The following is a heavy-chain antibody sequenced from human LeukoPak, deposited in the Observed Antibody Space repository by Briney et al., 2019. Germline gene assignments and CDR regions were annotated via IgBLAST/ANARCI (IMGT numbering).Heavy chain of an antibody. J-gene: IGHJ5*02. CDR3: ARHCSGGSCYSGP. CDR2: INPSGGST. D-gene: IGHD2-15*01. CDR1: GYTFTSYY. Sequence: GASVKVSCKASGYTFTSYYTHWVRQAPGQGLEWMGIINPSGGSTSYAQKFQGRVTMTRDTSTSTVYMELSSLRSEDTAVYYCARHCSGGSCYSGPWGQGTLVTVST. V-gene: IGHV1-46*01.